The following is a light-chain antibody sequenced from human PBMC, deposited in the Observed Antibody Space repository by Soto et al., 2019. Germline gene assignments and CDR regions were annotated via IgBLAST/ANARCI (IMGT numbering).Light chain of an antibody. CDR3: QQYNNWPAIT. J-gene: IGKJ5*01. CDR1: QGVRSN. Sequence: IVMTQSPAALSVSPGERATLSCRASQGVRSNLASYQQKPGQPPRLVISGASTRAPGIPARFSGFGSGTDFTLTISRLESEDFAIYYCQQYNNWPAITFGQGTRLEI. CDR2: GAS. V-gene: IGKV3D-15*01.